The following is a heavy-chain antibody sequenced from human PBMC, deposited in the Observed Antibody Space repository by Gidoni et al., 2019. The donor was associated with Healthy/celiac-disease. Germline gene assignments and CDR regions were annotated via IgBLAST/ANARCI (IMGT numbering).Heavy chain of an antibody. CDR2: IYYSGST. CDR1: GGSISRSSYY. Sequence: QLQLQESGPGLVKPSETLSLTCTVSGGSISRSSYYWCWIRQPPGKGLEWIGSIYYSGSTYYNPSLKSRVTISVDTSKNQFSLKLSSVTAADTAVYYCARPPGFGDYGDYDDGLGAFDIWGQGTMVTVSS. CDR3: ARPPGFGDYGDYDDGLGAFDI. V-gene: IGHV4-39*01. J-gene: IGHJ3*02. D-gene: IGHD4-17*01.